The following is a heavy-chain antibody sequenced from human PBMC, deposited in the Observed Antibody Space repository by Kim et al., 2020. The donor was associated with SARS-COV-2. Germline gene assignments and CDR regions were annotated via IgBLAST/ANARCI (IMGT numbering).Heavy chain of an antibody. CDR3: AREPSGYDFPFDY. CDR2: INAGNGKI. D-gene: IGHD5-12*01. CDR1: GYTFTSYP. V-gene: IGHV1-3*01. Sequence: ASVKVSCKASGYTFTSYPIHWMRQAPGQGLEWLGWINAGNGKIKYSQRFKDRVTITGDTSAGTAYMELTSLRYEDTAIYYCAREPSGYDFPFDYWGRGSLVTVSS. J-gene: IGHJ4*02.